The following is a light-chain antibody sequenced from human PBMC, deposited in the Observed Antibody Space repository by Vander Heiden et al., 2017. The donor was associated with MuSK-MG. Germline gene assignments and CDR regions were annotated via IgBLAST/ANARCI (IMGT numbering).Light chain of an antibody. V-gene: IGLV3-19*01. CDR3: NARDSSGSLF. CDR2: ART. Sequence: SSELTQDPAVSVALGQTVRITSQGDSLREYYVTWYQLKPGQAPLLVIYARTNRPSGIPDRFSGSSSGDTAALTITGAQAEDEADYYCNARDSSGSLFVGGGTRLTVL. J-gene: IGLJ2*01. CDR1: SLREYY.